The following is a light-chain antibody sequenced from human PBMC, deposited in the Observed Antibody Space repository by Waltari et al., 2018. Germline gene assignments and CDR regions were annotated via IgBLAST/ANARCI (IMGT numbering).Light chain of an antibody. J-gene: IGLJ3*02. V-gene: IGLV8-61*01. CDR2: KAN. CDR3: LACVGSGIWV. CDR1: SCSPASTSY. Sequence: TVVTQEPSYSVSHRRSVTLACALSSCSPASTSYGSWYQQTPGQHPRLRIYKANFSSSGVPDRFSGSSSGNKATLTITGVQADDESDYYCLACVGSGIWVFGGGTKLTVL.